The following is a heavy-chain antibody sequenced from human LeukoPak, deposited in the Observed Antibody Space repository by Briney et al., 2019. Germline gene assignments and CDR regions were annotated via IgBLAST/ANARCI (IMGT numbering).Heavy chain of an antibody. CDR3: ARFIVGATNWFDP. V-gene: IGHV3-21*01. CDR1: GFTFSSYA. CDR2: ISSSSYI. Sequence: PGGSLRLSCAASGFTFSSYAMNWVRQAPGKGLEWVSSISSSSYIYYADSVKGRFTISRDNAKNSLYLQMNSLRAEDTAVYYCARFIVGATNWFDPWGQGTLVTVSS. D-gene: IGHD1-26*01. J-gene: IGHJ5*02.